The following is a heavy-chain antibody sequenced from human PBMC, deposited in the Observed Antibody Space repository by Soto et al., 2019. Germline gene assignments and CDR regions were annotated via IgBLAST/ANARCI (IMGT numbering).Heavy chain of an antibody. CDR2: INPNSGGT. Sequence: ASVKVSCKASGYTFTGYYMHWVRQAPGQGLEWMGWINPNSGGTNYAQKFQGWVTMTRDTSISTAYMELSRLRSDDTAVYYCARGSDPFGDYYYYGMDVWGQGTTVTVSS. CDR3: ARGSDPFGDYYYYGMDV. V-gene: IGHV1-2*04. D-gene: IGHD3-10*01. CDR1: GYTFTGYY. J-gene: IGHJ6*02.